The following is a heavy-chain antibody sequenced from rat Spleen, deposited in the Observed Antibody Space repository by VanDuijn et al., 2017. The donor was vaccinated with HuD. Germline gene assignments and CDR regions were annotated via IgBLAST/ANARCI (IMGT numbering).Heavy chain of an antibody. CDR1: GFTFSNYG. D-gene: IGHD3-7*01. CDR3: AKVEVAWFAY. V-gene: IGHV5-25*01. J-gene: IGHJ3*01. Sequence: EVQLVESGGGLVQPGRSMKLSCAASGFTFSNYGMAWVRQAPTKGLEWVASISPGGGNTYYPDSVKGRFTISRDNAKSTLYLQMDSLRSEDTATYYCAKVEVAWFAYWGQGTLVTVSS. CDR2: ISPGGGNT.